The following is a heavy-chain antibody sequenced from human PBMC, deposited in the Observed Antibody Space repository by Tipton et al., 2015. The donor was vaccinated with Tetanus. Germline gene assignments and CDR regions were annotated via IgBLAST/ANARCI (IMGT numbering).Heavy chain of an antibody. Sequence: LRLSCALSGGLITTGGYSWGWIRQTPGQGLEWIGYIYQTDRTYYNPSLRSRLTISISRSKNQFSLKLTSVTAADTAVYYCVRGRGLGAYSFGFEYWGQGAQVIVSS. V-gene: IGHV4-30-2*01. D-gene: IGHD5-18*01. CDR3: VRGRGLGAYSFGFEY. CDR1: GGLITTGGYS. CDR2: IYQTDRT. J-gene: IGHJ4*02.